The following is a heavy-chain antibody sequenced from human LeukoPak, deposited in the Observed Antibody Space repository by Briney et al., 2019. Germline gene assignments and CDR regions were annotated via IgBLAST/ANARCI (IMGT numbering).Heavy chain of an antibody. J-gene: IGHJ4*02. CDR1: GFTFSSYA. CDR3: ARDAGTALARYFDY. CDR2: ISSNGGST. D-gene: IGHD5-18*01. Sequence: PGGSLRLSCSASGFTFSSYAMHWVRQAPGKGLEYVSAISSNGGSTYYADSVKGRFTISRDNSKNTLYLQMSSLRAEDTAVYYCARDAGTALARYFDYWGQGTLVTVSS. V-gene: IGHV3-64D*06.